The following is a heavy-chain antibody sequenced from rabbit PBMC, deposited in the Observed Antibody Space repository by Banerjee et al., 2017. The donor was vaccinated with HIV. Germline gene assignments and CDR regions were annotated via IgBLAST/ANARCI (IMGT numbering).Heavy chain of an antibody. CDR3: ARDSSGWSGYFNL. D-gene: IGHD4-1*01. CDR2: INSSSRNV. Sequence: QSLEESGGDLVKPGASLTLTCTASGFSFSNTYVMCWVRQAPGKGLEWIGCINSSSRNVVYASWATGRFTISKTSSTTVTLQMTSLTAADTATYFCARDSSGWSGYFNLWGQGTLVTVS. V-gene: IGHV1S40*01. CDR1: GFSFSNTYV. J-gene: IGHJ4*01.